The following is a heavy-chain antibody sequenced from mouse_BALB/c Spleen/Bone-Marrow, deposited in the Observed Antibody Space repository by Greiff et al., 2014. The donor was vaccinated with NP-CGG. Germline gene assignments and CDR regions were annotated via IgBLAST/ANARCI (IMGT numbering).Heavy chain of an antibody. J-gene: IGHJ3*01. D-gene: IGHD4-1*01. CDR1: GYTSTNYY. CDR2: INPSNGGP. V-gene: IGHV1S81*02. Sequence: QVHVKQSGAELVKPGASVKLSCKASGYTSTNYYMYWVKQRPGQGLEWIGEINPSNGGPNFNEKFKSKATLTIDKSSSTAYMQLSSLTSEDSAVYYCTRARPGGFAYRGQGTLVTVSA. CDR3: TRARPGGFAY.